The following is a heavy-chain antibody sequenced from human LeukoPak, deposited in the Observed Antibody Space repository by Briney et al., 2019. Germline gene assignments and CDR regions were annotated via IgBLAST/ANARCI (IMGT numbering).Heavy chain of an antibody. Sequence: GGSLRLSCAASGFTFSNYALSWVRQAPGRGLEYVSAITGSGGGTYYADSVKGRFTISRDNAKNTLYLQMNSLRAEDTAVYYCARSGSYPLYYFDYWGQGTLVTVSS. CDR3: ARSGSYPLYYFDY. D-gene: IGHD1-26*01. CDR1: GFTFSNYA. J-gene: IGHJ4*02. CDR2: ITGSGGGT. V-gene: IGHV3-23*01.